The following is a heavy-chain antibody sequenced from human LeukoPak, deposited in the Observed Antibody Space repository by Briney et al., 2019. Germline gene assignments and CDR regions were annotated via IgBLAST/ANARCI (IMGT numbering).Heavy chain of an antibody. Sequence: GASVKVSCKASGCTFTSYYMHWVRQAPGQGLEWMGGIIPIFGTANYAQKFQGRVTITADKSTSTAYMELSSLRSEDTAVYYCARDARRGWLRALNYFDYWGQGTLVTVSS. V-gene: IGHV1-69*06. J-gene: IGHJ4*02. CDR1: GCTFTSYY. CDR2: IIPIFGTA. CDR3: ARDARRGWLRALNYFDY. D-gene: IGHD3-22*01.